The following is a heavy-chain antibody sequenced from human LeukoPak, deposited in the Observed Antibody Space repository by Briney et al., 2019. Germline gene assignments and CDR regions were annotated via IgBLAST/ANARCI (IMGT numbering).Heavy chain of an antibody. CDR2: ISSSGSTI. CDR1: GSTFSDYY. V-gene: IGHV3-11*01. Sequence: PGGSLRLSCAASGSTFSDYYMSWIRQAPGKGLEWVSYISSSGSTIYYADSVKGRFTISRDNAKNSLYLQMNSLRAEDTAVYYCARDVGLLSIAVANWYFDLWGRGTLVTVSS. CDR3: ARDVGLLSIAVANWYFDL. J-gene: IGHJ2*01. D-gene: IGHD6-19*01.